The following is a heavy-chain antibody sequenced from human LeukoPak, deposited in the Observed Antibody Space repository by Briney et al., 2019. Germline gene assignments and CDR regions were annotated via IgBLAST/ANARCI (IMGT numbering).Heavy chain of an antibody. CDR1: GGSISSGDYY. D-gene: IGHD2-21*02. CDR2: IYYSGST. CDR3: ARVRSAYCGGDCHHIDY. Sequence: SQSLSLTCTVSGGSISSGDYYWSWIRQPPGKGLEWIGYIYYSGSTYYNPSLKSRVTISVDTSKNQFSLKLSSVTAADTAVYFCARVRSAYCGGDCHHIDYWGQGTLVTVSS. V-gene: IGHV4-30-4*01. J-gene: IGHJ4*02.